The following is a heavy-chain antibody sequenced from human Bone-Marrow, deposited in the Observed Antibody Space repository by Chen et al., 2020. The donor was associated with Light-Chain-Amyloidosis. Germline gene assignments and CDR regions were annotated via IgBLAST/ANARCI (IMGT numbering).Heavy chain of an antibody. CDR2: IYTSGST. CDR1: GGSISSYY. CDR3: ARSSSSWYEEYYYYYYYMDV. J-gene: IGHJ6*03. D-gene: IGHD6-13*01. Sequence: QVQLQESGPGLVKPSETLSLTCTVSGGSISSYYWSWIRQPAGKGLEWIGHIYTSGSTNYNPSLKSRVTMSVDTSKNQFSLKLSSVTAADTAVYYCARSSSSWYEEYYYYYYYMDVWGKGTTVTVSS. V-gene: IGHV4-4*07.